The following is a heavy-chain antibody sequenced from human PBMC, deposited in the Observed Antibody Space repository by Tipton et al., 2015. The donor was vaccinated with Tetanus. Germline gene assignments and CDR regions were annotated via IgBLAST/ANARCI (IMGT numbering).Heavy chain of an antibody. CDR3: ARRQVEGVAHFDH. D-gene: IGHD2-15*01. J-gene: IGHJ4*02. CDR1: GFTFSSYA. V-gene: IGHV3-23*04. Sequence: VQLVQSGRGLIQPGGSLRLSCAASGFTFSSYAVSWVRQAPGKGLEWVSSLSGSGDSTYYVDSVRGRFTISRDNSKNTLYLQMNSLRAEDSAVYYCARRQVEGVAHFDHWGQGTLVTVSS. CDR2: LSGSGDST.